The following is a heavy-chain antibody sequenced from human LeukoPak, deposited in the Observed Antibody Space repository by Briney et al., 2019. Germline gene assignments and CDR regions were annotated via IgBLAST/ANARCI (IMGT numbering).Heavy chain of an antibody. V-gene: IGHV3-33*06. D-gene: IGHD4-4*01. CDR3: AKVLYTVTMGFDY. CDR2: IWYDGSNK. Sequence: PGGSLRLSCAASGFTFSSYGMHWVRQAPGKGLEWVAVIWYDGSNKYYADSVKGRFTISRDNSKNTLYLQMNSLRAEDTAVYYCAKVLYTVTMGFDYWGQGTLVTVSS. CDR1: GFTFSSYG. J-gene: IGHJ4*02.